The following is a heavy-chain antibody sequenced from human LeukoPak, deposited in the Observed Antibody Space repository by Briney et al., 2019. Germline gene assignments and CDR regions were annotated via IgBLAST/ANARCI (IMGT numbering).Heavy chain of an antibody. CDR2: IIPFSNTA. CDR1: GYAFTSYG. D-gene: IGHD4-23*01. V-gene: IGHV1-69*13. Sequence: GASVKVSCKASGYAFTSYGISWVRQAPGQGLEWMGGIIPFSNTANYAQRFQGRLSITADESTSTAYMELTSLRSEDTAVYYCAREVKTVALDYWGQGTLVTVSS. CDR3: AREVKTVALDY. J-gene: IGHJ4*02.